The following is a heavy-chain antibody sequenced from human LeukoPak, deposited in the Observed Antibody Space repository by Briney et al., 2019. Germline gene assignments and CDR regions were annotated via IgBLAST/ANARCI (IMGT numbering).Heavy chain of an antibody. CDR3: ARGHIGTYHYFDY. V-gene: IGHV3-53*01. D-gene: IGHD1-26*01. CDR1: GFTVSSSY. CDR2: IYSGGTT. Sequence: GGPLRLSCAASGFTVSSSYMSWVRQAPEKGLEGVSVIYSGGTTYYADSVKGRFTISRDNSMNTLYLQMNSLRAEDTALYYCARGHIGTYHYFDYWGQGTLVTVSS. J-gene: IGHJ4*02.